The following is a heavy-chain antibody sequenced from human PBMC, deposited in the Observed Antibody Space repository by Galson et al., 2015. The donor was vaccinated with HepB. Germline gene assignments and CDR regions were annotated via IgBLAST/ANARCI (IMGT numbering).Heavy chain of an antibody. CDR1: GGSASSGSYY. Sequence: ETLSLTCTVSGGSASSGSYYWSWIRQPPGKGLEWIGYIYYSGSTNYNPSLKSRVTISVDTSKNQFSLKLSSVTAADTAVYYCARGYCSSTSCYVMGGDWFDPWGQGTLVTVSS. CDR2: IYYSGST. D-gene: IGHD2-2*01. J-gene: IGHJ5*02. CDR3: ARGYCSSTSCYVMGGDWFDP. V-gene: IGHV4-61*01.